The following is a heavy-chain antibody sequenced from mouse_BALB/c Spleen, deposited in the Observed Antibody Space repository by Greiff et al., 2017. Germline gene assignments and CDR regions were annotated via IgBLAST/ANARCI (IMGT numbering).Heavy chain of an antibody. V-gene: IGHV14-3*02. CDR2: IDPANGNT. J-gene: IGHJ2*01. Sequence: EVKLQQSGAELVKPGASVKLSCTASGFNIKDTYMHWVKQRPEQGLEWIGRIDPANGNTKYDPKFQGKATITADTSSNTAYLQFSSLTSEDTAVYYCARITTVPFDYWGQGTTLTVSS. D-gene: IGHD1-1*01. CDR1: GFNIKDTY. CDR3: ARITTVPFDY.